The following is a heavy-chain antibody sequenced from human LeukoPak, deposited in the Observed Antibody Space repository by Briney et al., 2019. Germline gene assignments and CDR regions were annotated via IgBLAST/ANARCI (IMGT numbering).Heavy chain of an antibody. CDR1: GYSISSGYY. D-gene: IGHD5-24*01. Sequence: SETLSLTCAVSGYSISSGYYWGWIRQPPGKGLEWIGSIYHSGSTYYNPSLKSRVTISVDTSKNQFSLKLSSVTAADTAVYYCARHDRWLHKSPYFDYWGQGTLVTVSS. CDR3: ARHDRWLHKSPYFDY. CDR2: IYHSGST. V-gene: IGHV4-38-2*01. J-gene: IGHJ4*02.